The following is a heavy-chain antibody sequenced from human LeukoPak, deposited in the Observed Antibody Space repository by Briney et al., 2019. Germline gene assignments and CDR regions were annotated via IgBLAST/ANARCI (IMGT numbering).Heavy chain of an antibody. CDR3: AKEYTGTFSPFPSYFDN. V-gene: IGHV3-21*04. CDR1: GFTFSSYS. D-gene: IGHD1-26*01. J-gene: IGHJ4*02. Sequence: NSGGSLRLSCAASGFTFSSYSMNWVRQAPGKGLEWVSSISSSSSYIYYADSVKGRFTISRDNAKNSLYLQMNSLRAEDTAIYYCAKEYTGTFSPFPSYFDNWGQGTLVTVSS. CDR2: ISSSSSYI.